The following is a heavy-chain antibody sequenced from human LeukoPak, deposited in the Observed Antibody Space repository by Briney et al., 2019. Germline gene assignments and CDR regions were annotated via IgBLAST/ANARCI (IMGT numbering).Heavy chain of an antibody. CDR1: GGSISSYY. V-gene: IGHV4-59*12. J-gene: IGHJ4*02. Sequence: SETLSLTCTVSGGSISSYYWSWIRQPPGKGLEWIGYNSGSTNYNPSLKSRVTISVDTSKNQFSLKLNSVTAADTAVYYCAKTWIQVEFDYWGQGTLVTVSS. CDR3: AKTWIQVEFDY. CDR2: NSGST. D-gene: IGHD5-18*01.